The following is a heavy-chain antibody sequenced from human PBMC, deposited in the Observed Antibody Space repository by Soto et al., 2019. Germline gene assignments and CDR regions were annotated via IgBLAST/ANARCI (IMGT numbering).Heavy chain of an antibody. D-gene: IGHD2-21*02. Sequence: EVQLLESGGGLVQPGGSLRLSCAASGFTFSSYAMSWVRQAPGKGLEWVSAISGGGSSTYYADSVKGRFTISRDNSKNTLYLQMNSLRAEDTAVYYCAKDLQQIVVVTANYDYWGQGTLVTVSS. J-gene: IGHJ4*02. V-gene: IGHV3-23*01. CDR1: GFTFSSYA. CDR2: ISGGGSST. CDR3: AKDLQQIVVVTANYDY.